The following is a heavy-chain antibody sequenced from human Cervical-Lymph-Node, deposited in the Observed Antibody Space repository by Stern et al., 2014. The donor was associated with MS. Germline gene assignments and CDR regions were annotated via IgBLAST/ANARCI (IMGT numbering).Heavy chain of an antibody. CDR3: ARSQDIVVVSAATVEGYYYFGMDV. CDR2: VYYDGST. CDR1: GGSMKSRSYY. J-gene: IGHJ6*02. D-gene: IGHD2-2*01. Sequence: QVQLQESGPGLVKPSGTLSLTCTISGGSMKSRSYYWVWIRQPPGKGLEWIGSVYYDGSTYYNPSLTSRVTISEDPSKTHFSLQLVSGTAADTAVYYCARSQDIVVVSAATVEGYYYFGMDVWGQGTTVTVSS. V-gene: IGHV4-39*01.